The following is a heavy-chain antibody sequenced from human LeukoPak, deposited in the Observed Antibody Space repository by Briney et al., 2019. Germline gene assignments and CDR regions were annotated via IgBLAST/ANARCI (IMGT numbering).Heavy chain of an antibody. Sequence: ASVKVSCKASGYTFTSYGISWVRQAPGQGLEWMGWISAYNGNTNYAQKRQGRVTMTTDTSTSTAYMELTSLRPDDTAVYYCARDRRYNYPDAFDIWGQGTMVTVSS. D-gene: IGHD5-18*01. CDR2: ISAYNGNT. CDR3: ARDRRYNYPDAFDI. J-gene: IGHJ3*02. V-gene: IGHV1-18*01. CDR1: GYTFTSYG.